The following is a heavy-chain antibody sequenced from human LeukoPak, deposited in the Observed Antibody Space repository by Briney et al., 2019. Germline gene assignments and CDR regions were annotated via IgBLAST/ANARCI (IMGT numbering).Heavy chain of an antibody. J-gene: IGHJ3*02. D-gene: IGHD1-26*01. CDR3: ARHQWVPAFDI. Sequence: SETLSLTCTVSGESMSGFYWNWIRQPPGKGLEWFGYMHYTGSTNYNPSLKSRVTISIDTSKNQFSLKLSSVTASDTAVYYCARHQWVPAFDIWGQGTMVTVSS. V-gene: IGHV4-59*08. CDR1: GESMSGFY. CDR2: MHYTGST.